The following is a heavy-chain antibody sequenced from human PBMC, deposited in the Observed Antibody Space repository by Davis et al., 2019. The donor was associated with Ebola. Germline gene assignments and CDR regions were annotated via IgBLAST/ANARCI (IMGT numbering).Heavy chain of an antibody. D-gene: IGHD5-18*01. CDR2: ISYDGSNK. Sequence: GESLKISCAASGFTFSSFGMHWVRQAPAKGLEWVAVISYDGSNKYYADSVKGRFTISRDNSKNTLYLQMNSLRAEDTAVYYCARGYRGNYGMDVWGQGTTVTVSS. CDR3: ARGYRGNYGMDV. CDR1: GFTFSSFG. V-gene: IGHV3-30*03. J-gene: IGHJ6*02.